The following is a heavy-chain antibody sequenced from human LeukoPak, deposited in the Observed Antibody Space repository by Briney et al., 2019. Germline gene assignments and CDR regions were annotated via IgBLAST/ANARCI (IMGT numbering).Heavy chain of an antibody. Sequence: ASVKVSCKASGYTFTGYYLFWVRQAPGQGLEWMGRINPNSGDSVYAQKFQDRFTMTRDTSITTAYMEMSRLRSDDTAVYYCARGGAIPDYWGQGTLVTVSS. CDR1: GYTFTGYY. V-gene: IGHV1-2*06. CDR3: ARGGAIPDY. J-gene: IGHJ4*02. CDR2: INPNSGDS. D-gene: IGHD2-21*01.